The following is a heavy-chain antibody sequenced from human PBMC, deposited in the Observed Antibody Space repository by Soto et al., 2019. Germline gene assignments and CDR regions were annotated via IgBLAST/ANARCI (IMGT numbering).Heavy chain of an antibody. CDR2: IHFSGST. D-gene: IGHD1-26*01. CDR1: GGSISSYY. CDR3: ARQYSNAFDY. V-gene: IGHV4-59*08. J-gene: IGHJ4*02. Sequence: SETLSLTCTVSGGSISSYYWSWIRQAPGKGLEWIGYIHFSGSTKYNPSLNSRVTTSIDTSNNQFSLKVTSVTASDTAVYYCARQYSNAFDYWGQGTLVTVSS.